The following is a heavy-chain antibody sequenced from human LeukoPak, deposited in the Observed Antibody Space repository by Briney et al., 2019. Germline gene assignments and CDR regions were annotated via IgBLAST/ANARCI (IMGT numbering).Heavy chain of an antibody. Sequence: SVXVSCKASGYTFTGFDFNWVRQATGQGLEWMGWMKSNNGHTGYAQKFQGRVTMTRDTSISTAYMELSSLTFEDTAVYYCARGPPNWGMVGYWGQGTLVTVSS. CDR2: MKSNNGHT. CDR1: GYTFTGFD. CDR3: ARGPPNWGMVGY. V-gene: IGHV1-8*01. D-gene: IGHD7-27*01. J-gene: IGHJ4*02.